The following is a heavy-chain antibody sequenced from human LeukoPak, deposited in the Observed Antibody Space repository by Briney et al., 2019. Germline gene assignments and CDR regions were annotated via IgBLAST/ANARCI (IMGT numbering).Heavy chain of an antibody. V-gene: IGHV3-48*03. D-gene: IGHD6-19*01. J-gene: IGHJ4*02. CDR2: IGSSGTTT. CDR1: GFPFSFYE. CDR3: ALLAVASDFDY. Sequence: GESLRLSCAVSGFPFSFYEMNWVRQAPGKGLEWVSNIGSSGTTTYYADSVKGRFSISRDNAKNSLYLRMNSLRVEDTAVYYCALLAVASDFDYWGQGALVTVSS.